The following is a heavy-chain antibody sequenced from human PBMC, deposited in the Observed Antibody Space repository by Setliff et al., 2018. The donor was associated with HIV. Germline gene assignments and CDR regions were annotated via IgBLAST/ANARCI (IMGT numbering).Heavy chain of an antibody. V-gene: IGHV3-33*08. Sequence: PGGSLRLSCAASGFTFSSYGMHWVRQAPGKGLEWLALIWYDESHKYYANSVKGRFTVSRDNSKTTVYLQMNSLTAEDTAVYYCARENYYVTEYWGQGTLVTVSS. CDR2: IWYDESHK. D-gene: IGHD3-10*02. J-gene: IGHJ4*02. CDR1: GFTFSSYG. CDR3: ARENYYVTEY.